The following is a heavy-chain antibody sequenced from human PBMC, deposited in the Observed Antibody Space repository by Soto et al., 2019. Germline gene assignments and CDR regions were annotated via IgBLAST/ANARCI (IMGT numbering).Heavy chain of an antibody. J-gene: IGHJ4*02. CDR2: ISSNGGST. CDR3: ARANHGSYYY. Sequence: GGSLRLSCAASGFTFSSYAMHWDRQAPGKGLEYVSAISSNGGSTYYADSVRGRFTISRDNSKNTLYLQMGSLRAEDMAVYYCARANHGSYYYWGQGPLVGVPS. CDR1: GFTFSSYA. D-gene: IGHD5-18*01. V-gene: IGHV3-64*02.